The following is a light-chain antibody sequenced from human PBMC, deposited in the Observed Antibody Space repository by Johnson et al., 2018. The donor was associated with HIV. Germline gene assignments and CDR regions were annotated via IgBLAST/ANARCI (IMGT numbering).Light chain of an antibody. CDR3: GTWDSSLSAYV. CDR2: DNN. Sequence: QFVLTQPPSVSVAPGQKVTVSCSGSNINIWNDFVSWYQQLPGKAPRLLIYDNNKRPSGIPDRFSGSKSATSGTLCITGSYTGDEADNYCGTWDSSLSAYVFGTGTKVTVL. CDR1: NINIWNDF. J-gene: IGLJ1*01. V-gene: IGLV1-51*01.